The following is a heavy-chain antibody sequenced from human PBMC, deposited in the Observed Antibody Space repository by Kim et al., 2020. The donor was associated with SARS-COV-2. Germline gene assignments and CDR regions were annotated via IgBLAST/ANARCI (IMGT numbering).Heavy chain of an antibody. CDR3: AKAGTYGSGSYRRGAFDI. J-gene: IGHJ3*02. CDR2: ISYDGSNK. D-gene: IGHD3-10*01. CDR1: GFTFSSYA. V-gene: IGHV3-30*04. Sequence: GGSLRLSCAASGFTFSSYAMHWVRQAPGKGLECVAVISYDGSNKYYADSVKGRFTISRDNSKNTLYLQMNSLRAEDTAVYYCAKAGTYGSGSYRRGAFDIWGQGTMVTVSS.